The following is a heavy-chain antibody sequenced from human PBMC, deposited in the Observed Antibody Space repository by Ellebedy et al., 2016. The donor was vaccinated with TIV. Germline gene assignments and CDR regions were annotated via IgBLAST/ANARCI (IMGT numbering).Heavy chain of an antibody. Sequence: PGGSLRLSCKGSGYIFPTYWVGWVRQMPGKGLEWMGNIYPGDSDTRYSPSFRGQVTISADRSISTAYLQWSSLKASDTAMYLCAIHPHLGSYRFDFWGQGSLVTVSS. D-gene: IGHD1-26*01. V-gene: IGHV5-51*01. CDR1: GYIFPTYW. J-gene: IGHJ4*02. CDR2: IYPGDSDT. CDR3: AIHPHLGSYRFDF.